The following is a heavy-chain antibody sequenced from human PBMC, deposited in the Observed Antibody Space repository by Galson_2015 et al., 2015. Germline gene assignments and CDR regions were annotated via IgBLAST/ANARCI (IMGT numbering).Heavy chain of an antibody. CDR3: AKRVVTTEFYWYFDL. Sequence: LRLSCAASGFTFSTYAMTWVRQAPGKGLEWVSSISGSGGSTYYADSVKGRFTISRDNSKNTLYLQMNSLRAEDTAVYYCAKRVVTTEFYWYFDLWGRGTLVTVSS. J-gene: IGHJ2*01. CDR2: ISGSGGST. D-gene: IGHD1-1*01. CDR1: GFTFSTYA. V-gene: IGHV3-23*01.